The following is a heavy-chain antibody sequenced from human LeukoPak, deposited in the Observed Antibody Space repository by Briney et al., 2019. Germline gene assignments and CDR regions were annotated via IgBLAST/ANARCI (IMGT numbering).Heavy chain of an antibody. Sequence: ASVKVSCKASGYTFTSYDINWVRQATGQGLEWMGWMNPNSGNTGYAQKFQGRVTMTRNTSISTAYMELSSLRSEDTAVYYCARGRRHSSGWYEKYYGMDVWGQGTTVTVSS. CDR1: GYTFTSYD. D-gene: IGHD6-19*01. V-gene: IGHV1-8*01. CDR2: MNPNSGNT. CDR3: ARGRRHSSGWYEKYYGMDV. J-gene: IGHJ6*02.